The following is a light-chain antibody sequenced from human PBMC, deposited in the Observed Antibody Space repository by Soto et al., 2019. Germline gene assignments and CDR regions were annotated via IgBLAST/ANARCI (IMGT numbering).Light chain of an antibody. Sequence: QSALTQPPSASGSPGQSVTISCTGTSSDVGGHNFVSWYQQHPGKAPKFLIYEVTKRPSGVPDRFSGSKSGITASLTVSGLQADDEAYYYCSAYAGNNNPVIFGGGIKLTVL. V-gene: IGLV2-8*01. CDR2: EVT. J-gene: IGLJ2*01. CDR1: SSDVGGHNF. CDR3: SAYAGNNNPVI.